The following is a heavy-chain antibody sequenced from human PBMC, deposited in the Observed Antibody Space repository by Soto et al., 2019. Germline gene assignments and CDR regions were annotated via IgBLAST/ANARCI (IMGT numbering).Heavy chain of an antibody. Sequence: SLILSCAASVFTFSRYAMHWVRQAPGKGLEWVAVISYDGSNKYYADSVKGRFTISRDNSKNTLYLQMNSLRAEDTAVYYCASPVTGYYKSYFDDWGQGPLVTVSS. CDR3: ASPVTGYYKSYFDD. J-gene: IGHJ4*02. V-gene: IGHV3-30-3*01. CDR2: ISYDGSNK. D-gene: IGHD3-9*01. CDR1: VFTFSRYA.